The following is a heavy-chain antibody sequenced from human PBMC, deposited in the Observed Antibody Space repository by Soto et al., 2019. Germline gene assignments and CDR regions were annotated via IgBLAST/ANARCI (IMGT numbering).Heavy chain of an antibody. CDR3: AKGDCSGGSCSFSAFDI. Sequence: ESVKGRFTLSRDNSKNTLFLQMNSLRAEDTAVYFCAKGDCSGGSCSFSAFDIWGQGTMVTVSS. V-gene: IGHV3-30*02. D-gene: IGHD2-15*01. J-gene: IGHJ3*02.